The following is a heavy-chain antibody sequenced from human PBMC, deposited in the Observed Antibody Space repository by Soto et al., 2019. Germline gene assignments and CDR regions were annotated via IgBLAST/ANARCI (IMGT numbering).Heavy chain of an antibody. Sequence: PGGSLRLSCAASGFTFRSYWISWVRQAPGKGLEWVANIKQDGSEKYYVDSVKGRFTISRDNAKNSLYLQMNSLRAEDTAVYYCARDSTMVRGVIIYYYYGMDVWGQGTTVTVSS. J-gene: IGHJ6*02. CDR3: ARDSTMVRGVIIYYYYGMDV. V-gene: IGHV3-7*01. CDR2: IKQDGSEK. CDR1: GFTFRSYW. D-gene: IGHD3-10*01.